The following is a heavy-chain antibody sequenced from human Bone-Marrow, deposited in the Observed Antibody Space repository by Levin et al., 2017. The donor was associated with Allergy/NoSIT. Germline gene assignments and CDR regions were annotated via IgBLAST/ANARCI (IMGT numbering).Heavy chain of an antibody. V-gene: IGHV4-59*12. J-gene: IGHJ4*02. CDR2: IYYTGST. CDR3: VRELRLGELSFSDY. CDR1: GGSISSSY. Sequence: HSQTLSLTCNVSGGSISSSYWSWIRQPPGKGLEWIGCIYYTGSTHYNPSLKSRVTISVDTSKTQVSLKLSSVTAADTAVYYCVRELRLGELSFSDYWGQGTLVTVSS. D-gene: IGHD3-16*02.